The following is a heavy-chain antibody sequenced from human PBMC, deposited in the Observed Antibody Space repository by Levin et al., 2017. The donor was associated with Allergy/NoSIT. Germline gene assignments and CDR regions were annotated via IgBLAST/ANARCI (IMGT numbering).Heavy chain of an antibody. CDR1: GFSFSKYG. CDR2: ITSDGGHI. CDR3: VKGGDMDV. D-gene: IGHD2-21*01. V-gene: IGHV3-30*18. J-gene: IGHJ6*02. Sequence: GESLKISCAASGFSFSKYGMYWVRQAPGKGLEWVALITSDGGHIYYADSVKGRFTISRDNSKNALYLQMSGLRTDDTARYHCVKGGDMDVWGQGTTVTVSS.